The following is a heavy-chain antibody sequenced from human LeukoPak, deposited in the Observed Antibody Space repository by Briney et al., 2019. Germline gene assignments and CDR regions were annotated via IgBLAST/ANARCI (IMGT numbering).Heavy chain of an antibody. CDR1: GFTFSSYA. Sequence: GGSLRLSCAASGFTFSSYAMSWVRQAPGKGLEWVSAISGSGGSTYYADSVKGRFTIPRDNSKNTLYLQMNSLRAEDTAVYYCAKEGSTVTTFISPFQHWGQGTLVTVSS. CDR2: ISGSGGST. CDR3: AKEGSTVTTFISPFQH. J-gene: IGHJ1*01. D-gene: IGHD4-17*01. V-gene: IGHV3-23*01.